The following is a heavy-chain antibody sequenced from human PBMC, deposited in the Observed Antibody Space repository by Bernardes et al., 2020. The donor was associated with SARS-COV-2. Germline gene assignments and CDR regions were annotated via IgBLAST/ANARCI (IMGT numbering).Heavy chain of an antibody. CDR2: INPNSGGT. J-gene: IGHJ6*02. V-gene: IGHV1-2*02. CDR3: ARVCGLPAAICPYYYGMDV. Sequence: ASVKVSCKASGYTFTGYYMHWVRQAPGQGLEWMGWINPNSGGTNYAQKFQGRVTMTRDTSISTAYMELSRLRSDDTAVYYCARVCGLPAAICPYYYGMDVWGQGTTVTVSS. CDR1: GYTFTGYY. D-gene: IGHD2-2*01.